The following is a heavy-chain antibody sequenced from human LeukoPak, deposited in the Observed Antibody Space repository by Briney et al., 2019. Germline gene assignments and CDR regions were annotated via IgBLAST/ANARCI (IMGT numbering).Heavy chain of an antibody. D-gene: IGHD3-10*01. J-gene: IGHJ4*02. V-gene: IGHV3-23*01. CDR1: GFAFSTYA. CDR2: ITTSGGST. CDR3: AKVASYSRSEYGSGSFDS. Sequence: GGSLRLSCAASGFAFSTYAMSWVRQAPGKGLEWVSAITTSGGSTYYADSVKGRFTISRDNSKNTLYLQLNSLGAEDTAVYFCAKVASYSRSEYGSGSFDSWGQGTLVTVSS.